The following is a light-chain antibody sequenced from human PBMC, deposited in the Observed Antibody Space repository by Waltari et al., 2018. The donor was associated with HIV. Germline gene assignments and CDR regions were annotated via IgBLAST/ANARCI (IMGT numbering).Light chain of an antibody. J-gene: IGLJ2*01. CDR1: TSDIGGYNY. V-gene: IGLV2-8*01. Sequence: QSTLTQPPSASGSPGQSVTISCTATTSDIGGYNYASWYQQPPGKAPEVIMTAVTKRPTGGPVRYAGSNSVNTASLAVSVLQADDEALYYCSSFAPTNKFYVHFGGGTTLTV. CDR2: AVT. CDR3: SSFAPTNKFYVH.